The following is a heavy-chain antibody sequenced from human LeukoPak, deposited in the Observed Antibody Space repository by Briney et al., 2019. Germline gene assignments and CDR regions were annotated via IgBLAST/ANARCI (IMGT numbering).Heavy chain of an antibody. V-gene: IGHV1-8*01. CDR3: ARGPLDTVTRTLYYYYGMDV. CDR1: GHTFTSYD. Sequence: GASVKVSCKASGHTFTSYDINWVRQATGQGLEWMGWMNPNSGNTGYAQKFQGRVTMTRNTSISTAYMELSSLRSEDTAVYYCARGPLDTVTRTLYYYYGMDVWGQGTTVTVSS. CDR2: MNPNSGNT. D-gene: IGHD4-17*01. J-gene: IGHJ6*02.